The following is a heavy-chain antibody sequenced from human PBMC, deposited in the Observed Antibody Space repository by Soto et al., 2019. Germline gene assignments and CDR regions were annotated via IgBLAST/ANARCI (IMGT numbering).Heavy chain of an antibody. D-gene: IGHD4-17*01. Sequence: GGSLRLSCAASGFTFSSYWMSWVRQAPGKGLEWVANIKQDGSEKYYVDSVKGRFTISRDNAKNSLYLQMNSLRAEDTAVYYCARDFRPDYDVVGAFDIWGQGTMVTVSS. CDR1: GFTFSSYW. J-gene: IGHJ3*02. V-gene: IGHV3-7*01. CDR2: IKQDGSEK. CDR3: ARDFRPDYDVVGAFDI.